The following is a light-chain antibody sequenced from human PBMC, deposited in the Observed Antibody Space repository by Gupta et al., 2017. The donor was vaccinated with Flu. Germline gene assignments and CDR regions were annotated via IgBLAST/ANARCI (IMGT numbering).Light chain of an antibody. Sequence: SITISCTGTNSDVGNNNLVSWYQQHTGKAHNLIIYEVSKWPADLPTRFSGSKAGITASLTIYGLQPEDEADYYCCSDAGDNRVVFGGGTSLTVL. CDR3: CSDAGDNRVV. CDR1: NSDVGNNNL. CDR2: EVS. J-gene: IGLJ3*02. V-gene: IGLV2-23*02.